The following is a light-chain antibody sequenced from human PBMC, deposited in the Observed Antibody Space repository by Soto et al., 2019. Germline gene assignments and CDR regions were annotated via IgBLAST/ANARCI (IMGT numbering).Light chain of an antibody. Sequence: QSVLTQPPSASGTPGQRVTISCSGSSSNIGSNTVNWYQQFPGTAPKLLIYANSVRPSGVPDRFSGSKSGTSASLAITGLQAEDEADYYCQSYDSSLIVSKVFGTGTKVTVL. CDR3: QSYDSSLIVSKV. CDR2: ANS. V-gene: IGLV1-44*01. J-gene: IGLJ1*01. CDR1: SSNIGSNT.